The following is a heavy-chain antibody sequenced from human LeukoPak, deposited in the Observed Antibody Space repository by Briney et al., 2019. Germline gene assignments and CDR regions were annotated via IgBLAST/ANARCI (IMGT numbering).Heavy chain of an antibody. CDR2: IKQDGSEK. Sequence: GGSLRLSCAASGFTFSTYWMSWVRQAPGKGLEWVANIKQDGSEKYYVDSVKGRFTISRDNAKNSLYLQMNSLRAEDTAVYYCARVDTVVAGTGGYWGQGTLVTVSS. D-gene: IGHD6-19*01. V-gene: IGHV3-7*01. CDR3: ARVDTVVAGTGGY. CDR1: GFTFSTYW. J-gene: IGHJ4*02.